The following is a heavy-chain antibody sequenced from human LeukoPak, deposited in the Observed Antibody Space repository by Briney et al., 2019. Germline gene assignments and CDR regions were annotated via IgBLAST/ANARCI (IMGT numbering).Heavy chain of an antibody. CDR2: IYYCGST. J-gene: IGHJ4*02. CDR3: ARDTGTVVDY. V-gene: IGHV4-59*01. CDR1: GGSISTYY. Sequence: SETLSLTCTVSGGSISTYYWSWIRQPAGKGLEWIGYIYYCGSTNYNPSLKSRVTTSVDTSKNQFSLKLSSVTAADTAVYYCARDTGTVVDYWGQGTLVTVSS. D-gene: IGHD4-23*01.